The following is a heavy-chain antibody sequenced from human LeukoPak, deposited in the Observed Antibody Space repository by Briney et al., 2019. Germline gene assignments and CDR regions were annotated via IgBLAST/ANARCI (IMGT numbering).Heavy chain of an antibody. V-gene: IGHV3-30-3*01. CDR2: ISYDGSNK. CDR1: GFTFSSYA. CDR3: ARDRHSSYYYGMDV. J-gene: IGHJ6*02. Sequence: GGSLRLSCAASGFTFSSYAMHWVRQAPGKGLEWVAVISYDGSNKYYADSVKGRFTISRDNSKNTLYLQMNSLRAEDTAVYYCARDRHSSYYYGMDVWGQGTTVTVSS.